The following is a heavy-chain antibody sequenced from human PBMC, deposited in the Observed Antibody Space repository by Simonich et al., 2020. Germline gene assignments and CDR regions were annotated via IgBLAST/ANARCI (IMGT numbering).Heavy chain of an antibody. CDR3: AKDGGYNFWSGYDAFDI. CDR1: GGSISSYY. CDR2: IYYSGST. D-gene: IGHD3-3*01. V-gene: IGHV4-59*12. J-gene: IGHJ3*02. Sequence: QVQLQESGPGLVKPSETLSLTCTVSGGSISSYYWSWIRQPPGKGLEWIGYIYYSGSTNYNPSLKSRVTISVDTSKNQFSLKLSSVTAADTAVYYCAKDGGYNFWSGYDAFDIWGQGTMVTVSS.